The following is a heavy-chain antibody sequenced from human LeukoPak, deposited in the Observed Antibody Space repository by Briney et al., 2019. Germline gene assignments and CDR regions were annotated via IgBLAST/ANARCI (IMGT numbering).Heavy chain of an antibody. Sequence: GGSLRLSCAASGFTFSSLWMTWVRQAPGKGLEWVANINQDGSEKYFVDSVKGRFTISRDNAKNSVFLQMNSLTFEDTAVYYCARDGGVSGYDLLDYWGQGTLVTVSS. CDR3: ARDGGVSGYDLLDY. CDR2: INQDGSEK. V-gene: IGHV3-7*01. J-gene: IGHJ4*02. CDR1: GFTFSSLW. D-gene: IGHD5-12*01.